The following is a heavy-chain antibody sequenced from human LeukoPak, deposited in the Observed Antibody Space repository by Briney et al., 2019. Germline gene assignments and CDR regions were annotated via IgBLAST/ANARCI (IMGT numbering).Heavy chain of an antibody. J-gene: IGHJ4*02. CDR3: AKDKVGVGAY. D-gene: IGHD1-26*01. CDR1: GFTFSSYG. V-gene: IGHV3-30*18. CDR2: ISYDGSNK. Sequence: PGGSLRLSCAASGFTFSSYGMHWVRQAPGKGLEWVAVISYDGSNKYYADSVKGRFTISRDNSKNTLYLQMNSLRAEDTAVYNCAKDKVGVGAYWGQGTLVTVSS.